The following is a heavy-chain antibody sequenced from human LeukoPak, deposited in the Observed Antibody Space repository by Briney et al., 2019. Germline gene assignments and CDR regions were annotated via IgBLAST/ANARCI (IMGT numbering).Heavy chain of an antibody. CDR3: ARDCGSDCSQAFDI. J-gene: IGHJ3*02. V-gene: IGHV3-7*05. Sequence: GGSLRLSCAASGFNFITAAMTWARQAPGKGLEWVADIKQDGTQKYYVDSVEGRFTISRDNAKNSLYLQMNSLRVEDTAVYYCARDCGSDCSQAFDIWGQGTMVTVSS. CDR2: IKQDGTQK. D-gene: IGHD2-21*02. CDR1: GFNFITAA.